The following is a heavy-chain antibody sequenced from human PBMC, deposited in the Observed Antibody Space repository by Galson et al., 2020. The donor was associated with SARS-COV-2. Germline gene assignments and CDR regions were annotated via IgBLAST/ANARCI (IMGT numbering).Heavy chain of an antibody. CDR2: ISSSSSYI. CDR3: ASIAAAGPQQNYYYGMDV. CDR1: GFTFSSYS. D-gene: IGHD6-13*01. J-gene: IGHJ6*02. V-gene: IGHV3-21*01. Sequence: GGSLRLSCAASGFTFSSYSMNWVRQAPGKGLEWVSSISSSSSYIYYADSVKGRFTISRDNAKNSLYLQMNSLRAEDTAVYYCASIAAAGPQQNYYYGMDVWGQGTTVTVSS.